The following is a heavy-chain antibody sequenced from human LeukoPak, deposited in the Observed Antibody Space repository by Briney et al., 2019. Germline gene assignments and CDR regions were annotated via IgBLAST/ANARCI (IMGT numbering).Heavy chain of an antibody. CDR2: IYTSGST. J-gene: IGHJ6*03. CDR3: ARRGRGAVTGIAAAGTFPLNYYYYYMDV. Sequence: SETLSLTCTVSGGSISSYCWSWIRQPPAKGLEWIGYIYTSGSTNYNPSLKSRVTISVDTSKNQFSLKLSSVTAADTAVYYCARRGRGAVTGIAAAGTFPLNYYYYYMDVWGKGTTVTVSS. V-gene: IGHV4-4*09. D-gene: IGHD6-13*01. CDR1: GGSISSYC.